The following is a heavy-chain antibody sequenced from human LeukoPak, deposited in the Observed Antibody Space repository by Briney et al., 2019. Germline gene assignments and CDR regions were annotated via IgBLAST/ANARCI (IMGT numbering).Heavy chain of an antibody. D-gene: IGHD5-12*01. Sequence: ASVKVSCKVSGYTLTELSMHWVRQAPGKGLEWMEGFDPEDGETIYAQKFQGRVTMTEDTSTDTAYMELSSLRSEDTAVYYCATMGYSGYTLQTHDYWGQGTLVTVSS. J-gene: IGHJ4*02. CDR1: GYTLTELS. CDR3: ATMGYSGYTLQTHDY. CDR2: FDPEDGET. V-gene: IGHV1-24*01.